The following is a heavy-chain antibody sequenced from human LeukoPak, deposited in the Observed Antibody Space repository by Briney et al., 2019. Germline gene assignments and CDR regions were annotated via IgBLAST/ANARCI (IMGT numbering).Heavy chain of an antibody. D-gene: IGHD3/OR15-3a*01. Sequence: SETLSLTCTVSGGSISSYYWSWVRQPPGKGLEWIGYIYYSGSTNHNPPLNSRVTISVDPSKNQFSLKLSSVTAADTAVYYCARSHSVWTSFDYWGQGTLVTVSS. J-gene: IGHJ4*02. CDR3: ARSHSVWTSFDY. CDR1: GGSISSYY. CDR2: IYYSGST. V-gene: IGHV4-59*01.